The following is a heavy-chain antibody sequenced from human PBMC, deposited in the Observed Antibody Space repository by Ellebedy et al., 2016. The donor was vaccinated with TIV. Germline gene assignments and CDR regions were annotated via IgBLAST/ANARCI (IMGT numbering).Heavy chain of an antibody. CDR2: IYYSGST. CDR3: AREIFDGMDV. V-gene: IGHV4-59*01. Sequence: SETLSLTXTVSGGSISSYYWSWIRQPPGKGLEWIGYIYYSGSTNYNPSLKSRVTISVDTSKNQFSLKLSSVTAADTAVYYCAREIFDGMDVWGQGTTVTVS. CDR1: GGSISSYY. J-gene: IGHJ6*02.